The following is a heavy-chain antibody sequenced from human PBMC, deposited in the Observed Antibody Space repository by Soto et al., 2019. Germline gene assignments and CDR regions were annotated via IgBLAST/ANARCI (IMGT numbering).Heavy chain of an antibody. CDR1: GGSISSSSYY. D-gene: IGHD4-17*01. Sequence: QLQLQESGPGLVKPSETLSLTCTVSGGSISSSSYYWGWIRQPPGKGLEWIGSIYYSGSTYYNPSLKRRVTISVDTSKTQFSLKLRSVTAADTAVYYCARQGDPAYGGNAPLDYWGQGTLVTVSS. V-gene: IGHV4-39*01. J-gene: IGHJ4*02. CDR3: ARQGDPAYGGNAPLDY. CDR2: IYYSGST.